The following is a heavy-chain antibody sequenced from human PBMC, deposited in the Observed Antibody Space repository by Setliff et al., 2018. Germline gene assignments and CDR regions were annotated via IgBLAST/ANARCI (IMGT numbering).Heavy chain of an antibody. CDR3: AKFSSVPGSRFFDY. CDR1: GFTFDDHG. D-gene: IGHD2-2*01. V-gene: IGHV3-23*01. J-gene: IGHJ4*02. CDR2: INSGGSST. Sequence: PGGSLRLSCEASGFTFDDHGMTWVRQAPGKGLEWVSAINSGGSSTYYADSVKGRFTISRDNSKNTLYLQMNSLRAEDTAIYSCAKFSSVPGSRFFDYWGQGALVTVSS.